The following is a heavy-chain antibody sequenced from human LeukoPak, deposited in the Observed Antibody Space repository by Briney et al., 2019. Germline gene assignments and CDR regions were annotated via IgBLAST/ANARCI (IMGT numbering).Heavy chain of an antibody. J-gene: IGHJ4*02. Sequence: SVKVSCKASGGTFSSYAISWVRQAPGQGLEWMGGIIPIFGTANYAQKFQGRVTITRNTSISTAYMELSSLRSEDTAVYYCARAPSKRGCSGDSCYLGEFDYWGQGTLVTVSS. V-gene: IGHV1-69*05. CDR1: GGTFSSYA. D-gene: IGHD2-15*01. CDR3: ARAPSKRGCSGDSCYLGEFDY. CDR2: IIPIFGTA.